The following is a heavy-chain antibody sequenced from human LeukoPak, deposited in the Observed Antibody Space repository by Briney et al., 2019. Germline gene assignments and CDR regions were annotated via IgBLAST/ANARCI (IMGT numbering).Heavy chain of an antibody. CDR3: AKARYSSSWYYFDY. V-gene: IGHV3-33*06. J-gene: IGHJ4*02. CDR1: GFTFSSYG. CDR2: IWYDGSNK. Sequence: GGSLRLPCAASGFTFSSYGMHWVRQAPGKGLEWVAVIWYDGSNKYYADSVKGRFTISRDNSKNTLYLQMNSLRAEDTAVYYCAKARYSSSWYYFDYWGQGTLVTVSS. D-gene: IGHD6-13*01.